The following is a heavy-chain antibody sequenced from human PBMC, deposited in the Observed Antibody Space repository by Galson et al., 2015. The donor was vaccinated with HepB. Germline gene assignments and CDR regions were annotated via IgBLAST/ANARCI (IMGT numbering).Heavy chain of an antibody. Sequence: SVKVSCKASGYTFTSYAMNWVRQAPGQGLEWMGWINTNTGNPTYAQGFTGRFVFSLDTSVSTAYLQISSLKAEDTAVYYCARVEDSGYDDRIVNWGQGTLVTVSS. CDR3: ARVEDSGYDDRIVN. J-gene: IGHJ4*02. V-gene: IGHV7-4-1*02. CDR1: GYTFTSYA. D-gene: IGHD5-12*01. CDR2: INTNTGNP.